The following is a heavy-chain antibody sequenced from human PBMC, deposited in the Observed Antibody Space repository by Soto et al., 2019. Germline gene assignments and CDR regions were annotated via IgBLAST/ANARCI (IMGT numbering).Heavy chain of an antibody. CDR3: AGGDYGDYYFDY. J-gene: IGHJ4*02. CDR1: GFTFSSYA. CDR2: ISGSGGST. D-gene: IGHD4-17*01. V-gene: IGHV3-23*01. Sequence: PGGSLRLSCAASGFTFSSYAMSWVRQAPGKGLEWVSAISGSGGSTYYADSVKGRFTISRDNSKNTLYLQMNSLRAEDTAVYYCAGGDYGDYYFDYWGQGTLVTVSS.